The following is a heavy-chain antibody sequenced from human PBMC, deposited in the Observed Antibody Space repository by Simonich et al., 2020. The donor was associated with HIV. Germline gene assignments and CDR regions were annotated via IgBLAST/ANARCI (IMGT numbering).Heavy chain of an antibody. D-gene: IGHD2-21*02. V-gene: IGHV4-34*12. J-gene: IGHJ4*02. CDR1: GGSFSGYY. Sequence: QVQLQQWGAGLLKPAETLSLTCAVYGGSFSGYYWSWIRQPPGKGLEWIGEIIHSGSTNYNPSRKSRVTISVDTSKNQFSLKLSSVTAADTAVYYCASCGGDCYHFDYWGQGTLVTVSS. CDR3: ASCGGDCYHFDY. CDR2: IIHSGST.